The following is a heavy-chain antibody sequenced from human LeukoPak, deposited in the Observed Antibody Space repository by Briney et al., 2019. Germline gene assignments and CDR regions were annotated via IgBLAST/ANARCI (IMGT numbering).Heavy chain of an antibody. CDR1: GFTFSKNA. CDR3: ARDKSAAADYYFDF. V-gene: IGHV3-30*04. J-gene: IGHJ4*02. D-gene: IGHD3-10*01. Sequence: GGSLRLSCAASGFTFSKNAMHWVRQAPGKGLEWVAVISVDGRDLYHADSVKGRFTTSRDNSKNTLYLQMTSPRADDTAVYYCARDKSAAADYYFDFWGQGTLVTVSS. CDR2: ISVDGRDL.